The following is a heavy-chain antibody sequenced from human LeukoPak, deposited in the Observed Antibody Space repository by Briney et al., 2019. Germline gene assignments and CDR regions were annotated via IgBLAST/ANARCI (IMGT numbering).Heavy chain of an antibody. CDR1: GGSISSSNYY. Sequence: SETLSLTCTVSGGSISSSNYYWGWIRQPPGKGLEWIGYIYYTGSTNYNPSLKSRVSISVDTSKNQFSLKLSSVTAADTAVYYCARHGGYHSPIDYWGQGTLVTVSS. D-gene: IGHD3-22*01. CDR2: IYYTGST. CDR3: ARHGGYHSPIDY. V-gene: IGHV4-61*05. J-gene: IGHJ4*02.